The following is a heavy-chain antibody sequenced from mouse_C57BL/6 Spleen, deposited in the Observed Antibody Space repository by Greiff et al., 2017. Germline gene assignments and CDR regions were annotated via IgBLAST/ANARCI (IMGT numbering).Heavy chain of an antibody. V-gene: IGHV5-6*01. CDR2: ISSGGSYT. Sequence: EVQLQQSGGDLVKPGGSLKLSCAASGFTFSSYGMSWVRQTPDKRLEWVATISSGGSYTYYPDSVKGRFTISRDNAKNTLYLQMSSLKSEDTAMYYCARQDSSGDYFDYWGQGTTLTVSS. J-gene: IGHJ2*01. CDR1: GFTFSSYG. CDR3: ARQDSSGDYFDY. D-gene: IGHD3-2*02.